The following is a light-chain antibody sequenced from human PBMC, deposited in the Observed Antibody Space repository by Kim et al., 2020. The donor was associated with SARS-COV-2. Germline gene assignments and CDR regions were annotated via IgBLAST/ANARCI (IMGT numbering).Light chain of an antibody. CDR3: QQANYFPLS. Sequence: DIQMTQSPSSVSASVGDRVTITCRASQDISTWLAWYQQRPGKVPKLLIYAASSLQSGVPSRFSGSGSGTDFTLTISSLQPEDFATYYCQQANYFPLSFGGGTKVDIK. J-gene: IGKJ4*01. CDR1: QDISTW. CDR2: AAS. V-gene: IGKV1-12*01.